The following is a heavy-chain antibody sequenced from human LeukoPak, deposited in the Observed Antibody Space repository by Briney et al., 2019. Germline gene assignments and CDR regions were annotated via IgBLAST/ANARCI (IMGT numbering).Heavy chain of an antibody. CDR3: ARGRVTRRFDY. CDR1: GGSFSGYY. CDR2: INHSGST. J-gene: IGHJ4*02. Sequence: PSETLSLTCAVYGGSFSGYYWSWIRQPPGKGLEWIGEINHSGSTNYDPSLKSRVTISVDTSKNQFSLKLSPVTAADTAVYYCARGRVTRRFDYWGQGTLVTVSS. V-gene: IGHV4-34*01.